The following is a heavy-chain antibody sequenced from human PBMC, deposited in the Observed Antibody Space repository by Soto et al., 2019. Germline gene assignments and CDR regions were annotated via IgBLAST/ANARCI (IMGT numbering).Heavy chain of an antibody. V-gene: IGHV3-74*01. J-gene: IGHJ4*02. Sequence: GGSLRLSCAASGFTFSSYWMHWVRQAPGKGLAWVSRINSDGSSTSYADSVKGRFTISRDNAKNTLYLQMNSLRAEDTAVYYCARADPYNSSWDFDYWGQGNLVTVSS. CDR3: ARADPYNSSWDFDY. D-gene: IGHD6-13*01. CDR1: GFTFSSYW. CDR2: INSDGSST.